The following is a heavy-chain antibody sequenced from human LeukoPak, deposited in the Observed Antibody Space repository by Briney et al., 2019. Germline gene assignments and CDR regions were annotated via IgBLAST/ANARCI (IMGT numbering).Heavy chain of an antibody. CDR1: GFSFSDYY. Sequence: ASVKVSCEASGFSFSDYYIHWVPQAPGQGLEWMGWINSYSGGTNYAEKFQGRVAMTRDTSISTAYMELSSLRSDDTAVYYCARATGNVRRQDWGQGTLVTVSS. J-gene: IGHJ4*02. CDR3: ARATGNVRRQD. CDR2: INSYSGGT. V-gene: IGHV1-2*02.